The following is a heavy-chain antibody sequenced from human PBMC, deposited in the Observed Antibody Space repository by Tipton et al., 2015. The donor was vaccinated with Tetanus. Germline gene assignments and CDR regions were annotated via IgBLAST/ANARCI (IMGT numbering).Heavy chain of an antibody. V-gene: IGHV3-33*01. CDR1: GFALSGHA. Sequence: SGFALSGHAMHWVRQAPGKGLEWVAIVWYDGGNKYYAESVKGRFTISKDNVRNTLSLQMNSLTVEDTAVYYCARPIKQWLVPVDSWGQGTLVTVSS. J-gene: IGHJ4*02. CDR3: ARPIKQWLVPVDS. D-gene: IGHD6-19*01. CDR2: VWYDGGNK.